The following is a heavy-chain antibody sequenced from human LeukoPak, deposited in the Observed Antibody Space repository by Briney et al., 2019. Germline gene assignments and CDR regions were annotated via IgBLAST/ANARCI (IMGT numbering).Heavy chain of an antibody. V-gene: IGHV4-4*09. D-gene: IGHD3-3*01. CDR3: ARLDTYYDFWSGYYYYMDV. Sequence: SETLSLTCTVSGGSISSYYWSWIRQPPGKGLEWIGYIYTSGSTNYNPSLKSRVTISVDTSKNQFSLKLSSVTAADTAVYYCARLDTYYDFWSGYYYYMDVWAKGPRSPSP. CDR2: IYTSGST. J-gene: IGHJ6*03. CDR1: GGSISSYY.